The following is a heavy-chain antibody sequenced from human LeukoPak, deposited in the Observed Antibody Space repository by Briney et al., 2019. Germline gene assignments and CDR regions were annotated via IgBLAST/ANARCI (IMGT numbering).Heavy chain of an antibody. D-gene: IGHD4-17*01. V-gene: IGHV4-34*01. CDR1: GGTFSGYY. Sequence: PSETLSLTCAVYGGTFSGYYWSWIRQPPGKGLEWIGEINHSGSTNYNPSLKSRVTISVDTSKNQFSLKLSSVTAADTAAYYCARDHHLYGDYDLVWFDPWGQGTLVTVSS. CDR2: INHSGST. CDR3: ARDHHLYGDYDLVWFDP. J-gene: IGHJ5*02.